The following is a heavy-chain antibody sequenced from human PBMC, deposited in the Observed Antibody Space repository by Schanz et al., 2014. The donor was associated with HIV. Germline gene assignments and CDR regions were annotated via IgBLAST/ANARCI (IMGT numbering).Heavy chain of an antibody. CDR2: VGYGGDNT. D-gene: IGHD1-26*01. V-gene: IGHV3-23*01. J-gene: IGHJ1*01. Sequence: EVQLLESGGCLVQPGGSLRLSCAASGFTFSSYAMSWVRLAPGKGLEWVSTVGYGGDNTYYADSVEGRFTISRDNSKNTVYLQMNSLRAEDTALYYCAKRGPYTGRYEYFQQWGQGTLVTVSS. CDR1: GFTFSSYA. CDR3: AKRGPYTGRYEYFQQ.